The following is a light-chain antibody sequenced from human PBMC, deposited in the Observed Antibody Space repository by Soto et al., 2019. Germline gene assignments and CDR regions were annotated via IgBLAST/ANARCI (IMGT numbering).Light chain of an antibody. CDR1: SSDIGAYDY. CDR3: FSFKNNSNHV. CDR2: EVN. V-gene: IGLV2-14*01. Sequence: SVLAHPASRSGSPVQAITISCTGTSSDIGAYDYVSWFQQHPGKAPKLMISEVNNRPSGVSNRFSGSKSGNTAYLTISGLQVEDEAEYFCFSFKNNSNHVLGTGTXVIVL. J-gene: IGLJ1*01.